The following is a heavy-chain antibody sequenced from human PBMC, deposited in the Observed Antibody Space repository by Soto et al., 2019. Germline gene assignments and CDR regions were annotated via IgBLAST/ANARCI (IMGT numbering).Heavy chain of an antibody. J-gene: IGHJ6*02. D-gene: IGHD3-3*01. V-gene: IGHV4-59*08. CDR3: ARSPLRFLDWLGYGMDV. Sequence: SETLSLTCTVSGGSISGYYWSWIRQPPGKGLEWIGYIYYSGSTNYNPSLKSRVTISVDTSKNQFSLKLSSVTAADTAVYYCARSPLRFLDWLGYGMDVWGQGTTVTVSS. CDR1: GGSISGYY. CDR2: IYYSGST.